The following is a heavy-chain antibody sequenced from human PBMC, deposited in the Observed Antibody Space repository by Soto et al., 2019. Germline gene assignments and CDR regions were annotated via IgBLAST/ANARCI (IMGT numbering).Heavy chain of an antibody. V-gene: IGHV1-69*08. CDR2: IIPIQGTA. D-gene: IGHD2-21*01. CDR1: GGSFTSYI. J-gene: IGHJ6*03. Sequence: QVQLVQSGAEVKKPGSSVKVSCEASGGSFTSYIFTWVRQAPGQGHEWMGRIIPIQGTANYALKFQDRVTITADKSTNTAYMELRSLRPEDTALYYCATSLVFVDHAYRDVWGKGTTVTVSS. CDR3: ATSLVFVDHAYRDV.